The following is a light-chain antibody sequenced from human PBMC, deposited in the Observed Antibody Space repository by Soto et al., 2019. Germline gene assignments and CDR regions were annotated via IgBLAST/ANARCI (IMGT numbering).Light chain of an antibody. J-gene: IGLJ1*01. Sequence: QSALTQPASVSGSPGQSITISCTGTSSDVGGYNYVSWYQQHPGKAPKLMIYDVSNRPSGVYNRFSGSKSGNTASLTISGLQAEAEADYYCSSYTSSSTPHVFGTGTKVTVL. CDR1: SSDVGGYNY. CDR3: SSYTSSSTPHV. CDR2: DVS. V-gene: IGLV2-14*01.